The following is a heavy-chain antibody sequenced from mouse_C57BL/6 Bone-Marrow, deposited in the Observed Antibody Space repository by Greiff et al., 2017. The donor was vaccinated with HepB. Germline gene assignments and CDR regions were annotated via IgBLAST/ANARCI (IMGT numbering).Heavy chain of an antibody. CDR1: GFTFSDYG. Sequence: EVQLVESGGGLVQPGASLKLSCAASGFTFSDYGMAWVRQAPRKGPEWVAFISNLAYSIYYADTVTGRFTIARENAKNTLYLEMSSLRSEDTAMYYCEERDIWNYCAMDYWGQGTTVTVSS. J-gene: IGHJ4*01. V-gene: IGHV5-15*01. CDR3: EERDIWNYCAMDY. D-gene: IGHD1-1*02. CDR2: ISNLAYSI.